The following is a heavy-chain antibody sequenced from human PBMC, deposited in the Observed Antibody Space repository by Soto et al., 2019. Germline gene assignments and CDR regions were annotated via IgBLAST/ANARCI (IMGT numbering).Heavy chain of an antibody. V-gene: IGHV1-69*13. Sequence: ASVKISCKASGGTFSSYAISWVRQAPGQGLEWMGGIIPIFGTANYAQKFQGRVTITADESTSTAYMELSSLRSEDTAVYYCARVPLGYCIITSCYVSWYFDYWG. D-gene: IGHD2-2*01. CDR2: IIPIFGTA. CDR1: GGTFSSYA. CDR3: ARVPLGYCIITSCYVSWYFDY. J-gene: IGHJ4*01.